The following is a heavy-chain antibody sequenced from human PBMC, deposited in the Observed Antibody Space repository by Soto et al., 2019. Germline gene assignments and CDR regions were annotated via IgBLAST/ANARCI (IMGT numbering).Heavy chain of an antibody. V-gene: IGHV1-69*13. CDR2: IIPIFGTA. J-gene: IGHJ6*03. Sequence: ASVKVSCKASGGTFSSYAISWVRQAPGQGLEWMGGIIPIFGTANYAQKFQGRVTITADESTSTAYMELSSLRSEDTAVYYCARDKCELRFLEWSSTSLYMDVWGKGTTVTVSS. D-gene: IGHD3-3*01. CDR3: ARDKCELRFLEWSSTSLYMDV. CDR1: GGTFSSYA.